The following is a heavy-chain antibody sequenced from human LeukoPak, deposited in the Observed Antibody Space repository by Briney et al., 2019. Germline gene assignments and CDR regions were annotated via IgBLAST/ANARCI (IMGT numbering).Heavy chain of an antibody. V-gene: IGHV3-66*01. CDR3: ARGRTVMDV. J-gene: IGHJ6*02. CDR1: GFTFNRYA. D-gene: IGHD4-17*01. Sequence: PGGSLRLSCAASGFTFNRYAMSWLRQAPGKGVEWVSVIYSGGSTYYADTVKGIFTISRDNSKNTLYLQMNSLRAEDTAVYYCARGRTVMDVWGQGTTVTVSS. CDR2: IYSGGST.